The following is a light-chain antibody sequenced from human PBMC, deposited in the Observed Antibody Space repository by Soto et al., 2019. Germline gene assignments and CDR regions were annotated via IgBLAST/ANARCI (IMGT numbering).Light chain of an antibody. CDR1: SFNIGNNF. Sequence: QSVLTQPPSVSAAPGQKVTISCSGSSFNIGNNFVTWYQQLPGTAPKLLIYDNNKRTSGIPDRFSGSQSGTSATLGITGLQTGDEAVYYCGSWDSSLTYVFGTGTKLTVL. J-gene: IGLJ1*01. CDR2: DNN. CDR3: GSWDSSLTYV. V-gene: IGLV1-51*01.